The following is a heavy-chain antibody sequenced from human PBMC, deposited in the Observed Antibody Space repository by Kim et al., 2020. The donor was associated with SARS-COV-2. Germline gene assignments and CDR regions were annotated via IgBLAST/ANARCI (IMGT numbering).Heavy chain of an antibody. J-gene: IGHJ4*02. CDR3: AKVSSGWGLLYELIFDY. Sequence: KGRFTISRDNSKNSLYLQMNTLRTEDTAWYYCAKVSSGWGLLYELIFDYWGQGTLVTVSS. V-gene: IGHV3-43*01. D-gene: IGHD1-26*01.